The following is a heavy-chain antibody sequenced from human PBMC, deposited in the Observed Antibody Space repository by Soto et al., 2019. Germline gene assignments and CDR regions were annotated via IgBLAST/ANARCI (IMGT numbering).Heavy chain of an antibody. V-gene: IGHV3-23*01. Sequence: EVQLLESGGGLIQPGGSLRLSCSASGFSFSSYAMMWVRQATGKGLEWVSVISGRGGSSYFADSAKGRFTISRDNSKNMLYLEMNSLRAEDTAIYFCAKGSIEYSSSVDYWGQGTLVIVSS. CDR1: GFSFSSYA. CDR2: ISGRGGSS. CDR3: AKGSIEYSSSVDY. D-gene: IGHD6-6*01. J-gene: IGHJ4*02.